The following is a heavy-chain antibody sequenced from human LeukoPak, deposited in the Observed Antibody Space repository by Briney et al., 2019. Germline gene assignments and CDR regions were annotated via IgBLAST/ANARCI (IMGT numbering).Heavy chain of an antibody. J-gene: IGHJ4*02. CDR3: VKGKRQGIRGYETYLDY. D-gene: IGHD5-12*01. CDR1: GFTFDDYA. Sequence: GRSLRLSCAASGFTFDDYAMHWVRQAPGKGLEWVSGISWNSRSIAYADSVKGRFTISRDNTKNSLYLQMNSLRPEDMALYYCVKGKRQGIRGYETYLDYWGQGTLVSVSS. CDR2: ISWNSRSI. V-gene: IGHV3-9*03.